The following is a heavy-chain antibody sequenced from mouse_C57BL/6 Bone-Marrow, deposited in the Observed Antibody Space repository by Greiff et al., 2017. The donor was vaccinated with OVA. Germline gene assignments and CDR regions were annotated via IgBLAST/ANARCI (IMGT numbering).Heavy chain of an antibody. CDR3: ASPNWETWYFDY. V-gene: IGHV1-76*01. J-gene: IGHJ2*01. D-gene: IGHD4-1*01. CDR2: IYPGSGNT. CDR1: GYTFTDYY. Sequence: QVQLQQSGAELVRPGASVKLSCKASGYTFTDYYINWVKQRPGQGLEWIARIYPGSGNTYYNEKFKGKATLTAEKSSSTAYMQLSSLTSEDSAVYFCASPNWETWYFDYWGQGTTLTVSS.